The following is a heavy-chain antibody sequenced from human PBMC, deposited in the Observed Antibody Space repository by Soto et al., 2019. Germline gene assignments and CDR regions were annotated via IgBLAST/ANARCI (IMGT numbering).Heavy chain of an antibody. J-gene: IGHJ5*02. Sequence: PSETLSLTCTVSGGSISSGDYYWSWIRQPPGKGLEWIGEINHSGSTNYNPSLKSRVTISVDTSKNQFSLKLSSVTAADTAVYYCARGRYLLMVRGPIRFDPWGQGTLVTVSS. D-gene: IGHD3-10*01. CDR2: INHSGST. CDR1: GGSISSGDYY. CDR3: ARGRYLLMVRGPIRFDP. V-gene: IGHV4-39*07.